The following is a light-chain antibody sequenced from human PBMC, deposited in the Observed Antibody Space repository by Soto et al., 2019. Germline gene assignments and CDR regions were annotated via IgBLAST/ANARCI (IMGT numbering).Light chain of an antibody. Sequence: DIQMTQPPSTLSASVGDRVTITCRASQSINRLLSWYHQKPGTAPKLLISDASSLKSGVPARFSGSGSGTEFTLTISSLPPEDFATSYCQQLNSFPITFGQGTRLE. CDR2: DAS. V-gene: IGKV1-5*01. CDR1: QSINRL. J-gene: IGKJ5*01. CDR3: QQLNSFPIT.